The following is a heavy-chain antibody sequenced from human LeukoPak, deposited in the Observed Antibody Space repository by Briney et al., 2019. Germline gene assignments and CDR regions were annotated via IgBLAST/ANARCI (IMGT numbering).Heavy chain of an antibody. Sequence: PGGSLRLSCAASGFTFSRYWMSWVRQAPGKGLEWVANIKQDGSEKYYVDSVKGRFTISRDNAKNSLYLQMNSLRAEDTAVYYCAREGGGYCSSTSCYLDYWGQGTLVTVSS. CDR1: GFTFSRYW. J-gene: IGHJ4*02. CDR2: IKQDGSEK. V-gene: IGHV3-7*01. D-gene: IGHD2-2*01. CDR3: AREGGGYCSSTSCYLDY.